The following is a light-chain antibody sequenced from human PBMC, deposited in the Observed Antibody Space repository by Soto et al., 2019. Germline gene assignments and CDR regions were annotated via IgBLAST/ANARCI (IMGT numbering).Light chain of an antibody. J-gene: IGLJ3*02. CDR3: ASYTGSISSTLVV. V-gene: IGLV2-14*01. CDR2: EVS. Sequence: QSALTQPASVSGSPGQSITISCTGTSSDVGGYNYVSWYQQHPGKPPRLMIYEVSNRPSGVSNRFSGSKSGNTASLTISGLQAEDEGDYYCASYTGSISSTLVVFGGGTKLTVL. CDR1: SSDVGGYNY.